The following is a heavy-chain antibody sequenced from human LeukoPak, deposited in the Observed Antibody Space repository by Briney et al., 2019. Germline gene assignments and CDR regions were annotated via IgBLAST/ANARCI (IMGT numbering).Heavy chain of an antibody. CDR1: GFTFSSYA. J-gene: IGHJ4*02. D-gene: IGHD2-15*01. Sequence: GGSLRLSCAASGFTFSSYAMSWVRQAPGKGLEWVSAISGSGVSTYYAPSVKGRFTISRDNSKNTLYLQMSSLRAEDTALYYRAKEGVVVTATRYYDFWGQGTLVTVSS. CDR2: ISGSGVST. CDR3: AKEGVVVTATRYYDF. V-gene: IGHV3-23*01.